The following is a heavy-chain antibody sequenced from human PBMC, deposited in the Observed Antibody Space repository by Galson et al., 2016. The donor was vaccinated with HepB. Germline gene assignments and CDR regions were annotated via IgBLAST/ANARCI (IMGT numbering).Heavy chain of an antibody. J-gene: IGHJ4*02. Sequence: SETLSLTCTVSGGSVISDNYYWSWIRQPPGKGLEWIGFIQYSGNTNCNPPLRGRVTISLDTSKNQFSLKVNSVTAADTAVYYCARDQNGSYLAYWGLGALVAVSS. CDR1: GGSVISDNYY. CDR3: ARDQNGSYLAY. D-gene: IGHD1-26*01. V-gene: IGHV4-61*01. CDR2: IQYSGNT.